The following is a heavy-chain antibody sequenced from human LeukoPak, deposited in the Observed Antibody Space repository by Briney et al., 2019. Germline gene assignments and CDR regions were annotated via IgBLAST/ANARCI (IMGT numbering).Heavy chain of an antibody. CDR2: ISYSGST. V-gene: IGHV4-39*01. D-gene: IGHD5-18*01. J-gene: IGHJ4*02. CDR3: ARHGPGVDTAMVMWLFDH. CDR1: GGSISSSSYY. Sequence: SETLSLTCTVSGGSISSSSYYWGWIRQPPGKGLEWIGSISYSGSTYYNPSLKSRVTISVDTSKNQFSLRLSSVTAADTAVYYCARHGPGVDTAMVMWLFDHWGQGTLVTVSS.